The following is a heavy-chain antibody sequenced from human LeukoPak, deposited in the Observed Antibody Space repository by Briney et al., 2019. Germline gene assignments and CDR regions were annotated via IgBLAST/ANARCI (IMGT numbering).Heavy chain of an antibody. CDR1: GGSISSSSYY. CDR2: IYYSGST. CDR3: ARLVSSSWSYYYDSSGYYYPDY. J-gene: IGHJ4*02. V-gene: IGHV4-39*07. D-gene: IGHD3-22*01. Sequence: SETLSLTCTVSGGSISSSSYYWGWIRQPPGKGLEWIGSIYYSGSTYYNPSLKSRVTISVDTSKNQFSLKLSSVTAADTAVYYCARLVSSSWSYYYDSSGYYYPDYWGQGTLVTVSS.